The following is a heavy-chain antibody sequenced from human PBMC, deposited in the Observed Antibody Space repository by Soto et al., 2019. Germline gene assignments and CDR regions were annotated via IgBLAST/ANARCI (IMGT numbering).Heavy chain of an antibody. J-gene: IGHJ6*02. Sequence: EVQLVESGGGLVQPGGSLRLSCAASGFTFSTYSLTWVRQAPGKGLEWVSYISGRSSAIYYADSVKGRFTISRDNAKNLLYLQMNSLRDEDTAVYYCARCASGAYYNYYAMDVWGQGTTVTVSS. CDR3: ARCASGAYYNYYAMDV. CDR2: ISGRSSAI. V-gene: IGHV3-48*02. D-gene: IGHD2-15*01. CDR1: GFTFSTYS.